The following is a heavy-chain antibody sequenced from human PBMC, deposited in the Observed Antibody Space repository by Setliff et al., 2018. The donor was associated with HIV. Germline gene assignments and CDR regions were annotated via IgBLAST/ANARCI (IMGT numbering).Heavy chain of an antibody. D-gene: IGHD1-26*01. CDR2: IRSKANNYAT. V-gene: IGHV3-73*01. Sequence: GGSLRLSCAASGFTFSTYAMGWVRQAPGKGLEWVGRIRSKANNYATEYGASVKGRFIISRDDSKNMAYLQMNSLRTEDTAIYYCTRHRGSFDYWGLGTPVTVSS. J-gene: IGHJ4*02. CDR3: TRHRGSFDY. CDR1: GFTFSTYA.